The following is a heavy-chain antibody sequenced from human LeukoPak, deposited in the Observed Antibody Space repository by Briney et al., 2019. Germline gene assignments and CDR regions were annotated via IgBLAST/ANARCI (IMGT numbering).Heavy chain of an antibody. CDR3: ARRVRIAARPLGYFDY. D-gene: IGHD6-6*01. V-gene: IGHV4-34*01. Sequence: SETLSLTCAVYGGSFSGYYWSWIRQPPGKGLEWIGEINHSGSTNYNPSLKSRVTISVDTSKNQFSLKLSSVTAADTAVYYCARRVRIAARPLGYFDYWGQGTLVTVSS. CDR2: INHSGST. J-gene: IGHJ4*02. CDR1: GGSFSGYY.